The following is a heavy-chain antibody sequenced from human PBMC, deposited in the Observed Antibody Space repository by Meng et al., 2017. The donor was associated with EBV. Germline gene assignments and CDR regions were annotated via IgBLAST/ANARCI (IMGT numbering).Heavy chain of an antibody. CDR1: GGILRSFA. D-gene: IGHD4-17*01. CDR3: ASAEHYGDYVFEY. V-gene: IGHV1-69*01. CDR2: IIPLFHTT. J-gene: IGHJ4*02. Sequence: QVPQVQSGDEGNQPGFSVKVSCKTSGGILRSFAISWVRQAPGQGLEWMGGIIPLFHTTNYTQKFQGRLHIIADESSATTYMELSSLRSEDTAIYYCASAEHYGDYVFEYWGQGTLVTVSS.